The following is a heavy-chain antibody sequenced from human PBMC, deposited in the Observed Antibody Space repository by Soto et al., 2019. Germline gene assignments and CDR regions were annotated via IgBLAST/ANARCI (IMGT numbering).Heavy chain of an antibody. Sequence: PSETLSLTCAVSGGSISSSNWWSWVRQPPGKGLEWIGEIYHSGSTNYNPSLKSRVTISVDKSKNQFSLKLSSVTAADTAVYYCARDMDYGHYGSGSLYYYYYGMDVWGQGTTVTVSS. CDR1: GGSISSSNW. V-gene: IGHV4-4*02. CDR2: IYHSGST. CDR3: ARDMDYGHYGSGSLYYYYYGMDV. J-gene: IGHJ6*02. D-gene: IGHD3-10*01.